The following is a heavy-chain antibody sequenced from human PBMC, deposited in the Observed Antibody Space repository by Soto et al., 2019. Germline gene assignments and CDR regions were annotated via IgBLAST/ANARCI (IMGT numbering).Heavy chain of an antibody. Sequence: QVQLVESGGALVQPGRSLRLSCEASGFTFNTYAMTWVGQAPGKGLEWVAVISYDGSNKYYADSVKGRFTISRDNSKNTLYLQMNSLRAEDTAVYYCARTYDSSGPFDYWGQGTLVTVSA. CDR2: ISYDGSNK. CDR1: GFTFNTYA. V-gene: IGHV3-30-3*01. J-gene: IGHJ4*02. D-gene: IGHD3-22*01. CDR3: ARTYDSSGPFDY.